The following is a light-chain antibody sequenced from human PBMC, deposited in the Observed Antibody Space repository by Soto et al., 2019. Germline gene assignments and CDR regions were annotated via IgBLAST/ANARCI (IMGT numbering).Light chain of an antibody. CDR1: QYINTR. CDR3: HQRQSWPRT. CDR2: QTS. V-gene: IGKV3-11*01. J-gene: IGKJ1*01. Sequence: EIVVTQSPATLSSFTGYRVTLSCRASQYINTRLAWYQHRPGQAPRLLIYQTSIRAAGIPARFSASGSGTDFTLTISDVQPEDFALYYCHQRQSWPRTFGQGTKVDIK.